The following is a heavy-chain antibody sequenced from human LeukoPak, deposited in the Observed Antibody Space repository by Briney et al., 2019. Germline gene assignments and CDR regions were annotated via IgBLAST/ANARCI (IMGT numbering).Heavy chain of an antibody. CDR2: IKSKTDGGTT. D-gene: IGHD2-15*01. CDR3: ARGHSSDAFDI. J-gene: IGHJ3*02. V-gene: IGHV3-15*01. CDR1: GFTFSNAW. Sequence: PGGSLRLSCAASGFTFSNAWMSWVRQAPGKGLEWVGRIKSKTDGGTTDYAAPVKGRFTISRDNSKNTLYLQMNSLRAEDTAVYYCARGHSSDAFDIWGQGTMVTVSS.